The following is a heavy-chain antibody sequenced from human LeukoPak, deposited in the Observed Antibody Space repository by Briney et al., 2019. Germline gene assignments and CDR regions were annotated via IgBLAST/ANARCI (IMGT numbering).Heavy chain of an antibody. J-gene: IGHJ4*02. Sequence: GGSLRPSCAASGFTFDDYAMHWVRQAPGKGLEWVSGISWNSGSIGYADSVKGRFTISRDNAENSLYLQMNSLRAEDTALYYCAKDRGGYGDYYFDYWGQGTLVTVSS. D-gene: IGHD4-17*01. CDR2: ISWNSGSI. CDR1: GFTFDDYA. V-gene: IGHV3-9*01. CDR3: AKDRGGYGDYYFDY.